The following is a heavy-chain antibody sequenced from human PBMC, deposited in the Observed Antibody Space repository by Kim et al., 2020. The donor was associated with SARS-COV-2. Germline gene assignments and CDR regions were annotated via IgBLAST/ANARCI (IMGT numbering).Heavy chain of an antibody. CDR1: GGSFSGYY. V-gene: IGHV4-34*01. Sequence: SETLSLTCAVYGGSFSGYYWSWIRQPPGKGLEWIGEIKHSGSTNYNPSLKSRVTISVDTSKNQFSLKLSSVTAADTAVYYCARARVVTPFDYWGQGTLVTVSS. D-gene: IGHD3-3*01. J-gene: IGHJ4*02. CDR3: ARARVVTPFDY. CDR2: IKHSGST.